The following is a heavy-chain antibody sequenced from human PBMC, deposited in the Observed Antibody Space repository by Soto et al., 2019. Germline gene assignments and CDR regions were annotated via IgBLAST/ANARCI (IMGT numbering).Heavy chain of an antibody. D-gene: IGHD1-26*01. CDR1: AGSFSSYY. CDR2: IYGTGTT. J-gene: IGHJ5*02. CDR3: AGVSSGTYLFDL. Sequence: SESLSLTLTVSAGSFSSYYWSSIRQPPGKVLERICYIYGTGTTNYIPSLTNRVTISVDMSKNQFSLRLISVTSAHTAVYYCAGVSSGTYLFDLWGQGTPAPVPS. V-gene: IGHV4-59*01.